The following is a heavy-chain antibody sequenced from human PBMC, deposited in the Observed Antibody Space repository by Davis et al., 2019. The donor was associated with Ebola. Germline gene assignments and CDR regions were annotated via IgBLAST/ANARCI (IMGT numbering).Heavy chain of an antibody. CDR1: GFTFSSYG. V-gene: IGHV3-33*01. J-gene: IGHJ6*02. Sequence: GESLKISCAASGFTFSSYGMHWVRQAPGKGLEWVAVIWYDGSNKYYADSVKGRFTISRDNSKNTLYLQMNSLRAEDTAVYYCARDRAYCSSTSCYAKGGYYYGMDVWGQGTTVTVSS. CDR2: IWYDGSNK. CDR3: ARDRAYCSSTSCYAKGGYYYGMDV. D-gene: IGHD2-2*01.